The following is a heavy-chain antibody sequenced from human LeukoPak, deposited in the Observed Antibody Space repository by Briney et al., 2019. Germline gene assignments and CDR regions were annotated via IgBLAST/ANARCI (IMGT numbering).Heavy chain of an antibody. V-gene: IGHV3-7*01. Sequence: QTGGSLRLSCAASGFTFSSYWMSWVRQAPGKGLEWVANIKQDGSEKYYVDSVKGRFTISRDNAKNSLYLQMNSLRAEDTAVYYCARVNDFWSGYYSNYYYYYMDVWGKGTTVTVSS. CDR2: IKQDGSEK. D-gene: IGHD3-3*01. CDR1: GFTFSSYW. CDR3: ARVNDFWSGYYSNYYYYYMDV. J-gene: IGHJ6*03.